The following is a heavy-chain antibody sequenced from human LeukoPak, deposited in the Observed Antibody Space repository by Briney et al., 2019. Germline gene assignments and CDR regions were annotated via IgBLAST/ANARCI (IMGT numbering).Heavy chain of an antibody. CDR3: ASFYYDSRGYYRADY. V-gene: IGHV1-2*06. D-gene: IGHD3-22*01. CDR1: GHTFTDYY. J-gene: IGHJ4*02. CDR2: INPNSGAT. Sequence: ASVKVSCKASGHTFTDYYIHWVRQAPGQGLEWMGRINPNSGATNSAQKFQGRVTMTRDTSISTAYMELSRLRSDDTAVYYCASFYYDSRGYYRADYWGQGTLVTVSS.